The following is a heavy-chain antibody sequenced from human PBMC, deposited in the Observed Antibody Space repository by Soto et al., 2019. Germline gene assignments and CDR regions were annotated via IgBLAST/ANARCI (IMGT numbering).Heavy chain of an antibody. CDR1: GFTFSSYA. CDR3: ARGYSSSLMSADYYYYMDV. V-gene: IGHV3-23*01. CDR2: ISDSGGRT. J-gene: IGHJ6*03. D-gene: IGHD6-6*01. Sequence: PGGSLRLSCAASGFTFSSYAMSWVRQAPGKGLEWVSAISDSGGRTYYADSVKGRFTISRDNSKNTLTLQMNVLGAEDTAVYYCARGYSSSLMSADYYYYMDVWGKGTTVTVSS.